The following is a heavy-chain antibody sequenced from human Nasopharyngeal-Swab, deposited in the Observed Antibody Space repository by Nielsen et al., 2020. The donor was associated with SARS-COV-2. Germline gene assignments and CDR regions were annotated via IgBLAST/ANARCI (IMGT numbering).Heavy chain of an antibody. D-gene: IGHD3-3*01. J-gene: IGHJ4*02. Sequence: ASVKVSCKASGYTFTSYYMHWVRRAPGQGLEWMGIINPSGGSTSYAQKFQGRVTMTRDTSTSTVYMELSSLRSEDTAVYYCARGGSTISADPGPDYWGQGTLVTVSS. CDR3: ARGGSTISADPGPDY. CDR1: GYTFTSYY. CDR2: INPSGGST. V-gene: IGHV1-46*01.